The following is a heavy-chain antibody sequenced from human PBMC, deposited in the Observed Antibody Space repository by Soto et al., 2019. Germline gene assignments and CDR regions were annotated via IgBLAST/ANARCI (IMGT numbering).Heavy chain of an antibody. CDR2: ISGSGGST. Sequence: EVQLLESGGGLVQPGGSPRLSCAASGFTFSSYAMSWVRQAPGKGLEWVSAISGSGGSTYYADSVKGRFTISRDNYKNTLYLQMNSLRDEDTAVYYCAKDPNSGDYGAVDAFDIWGQGTMVTVSS. CDR1: GFTFSSYA. V-gene: IGHV3-23*01. D-gene: IGHD4-17*01. J-gene: IGHJ3*02. CDR3: AKDPNSGDYGAVDAFDI.